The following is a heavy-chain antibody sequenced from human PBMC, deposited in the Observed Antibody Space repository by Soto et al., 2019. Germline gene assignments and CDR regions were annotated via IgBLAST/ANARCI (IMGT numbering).Heavy chain of an antibody. CDR1: GFTFSSYS. V-gene: IGHV3-21*01. D-gene: IGHD1-1*01. Sequence: EVQLVESGGGLVKPGGSLSLSCAASGFTFSSYSMNWVRQAPGKGLEWVSSISSSSSYIYYADSVKGRFTISRDNAKNSLYLQMNSLRAEDTAVYYCAKGTRGLFDYWGQGTLVTVSS. CDR2: ISSSSSYI. J-gene: IGHJ4*02. CDR3: AKGTRGLFDY.